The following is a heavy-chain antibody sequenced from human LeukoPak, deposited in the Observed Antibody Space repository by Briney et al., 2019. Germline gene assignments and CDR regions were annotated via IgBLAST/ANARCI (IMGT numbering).Heavy chain of an antibody. Sequence: VKVSRKASGYTFTSYGISWVRQAPGQGLEWMGWISAYNGNTNYARKLQGRVTMTTDTSTSTAYMELRSLRSDDTAVYYCAVQATGRGYWGQGTLVTVSS. CDR3: AVQATGRGY. D-gene: IGHD1-26*01. J-gene: IGHJ4*02. CDR2: ISAYNGNT. CDR1: GYTFTSYG. V-gene: IGHV1-18*01.